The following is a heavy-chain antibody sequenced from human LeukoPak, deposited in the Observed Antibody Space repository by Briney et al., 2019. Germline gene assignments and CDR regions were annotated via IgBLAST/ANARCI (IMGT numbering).Heavy chain of an antibody. V-gene: IGHV4-4*02. CDR2: IYHSGST. CDR3: ARPKRWFPGSFDI. Sequence: PSETLSLTCAVSGGSISSSNWWSWVRQPPGKGLEWIGEIYHSGSTNYNPSLKSRVTISVDKSKNQFSLKLSSVTAADTAVYYCARPKRWFPGSFDIWGQGTMVTVSS. J-gene: IGHJ3*02. CDR1: GGSISSSNW. D-gene: IGHD4-23*01.